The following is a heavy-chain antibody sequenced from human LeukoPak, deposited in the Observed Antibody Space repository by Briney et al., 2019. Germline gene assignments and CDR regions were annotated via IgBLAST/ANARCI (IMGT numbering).Heavy chain of an antibody. Sequence: PGGSLRLSCAASGFTFSSYAMHWVRQAPGKGLEWVAVISYDGSNKYYADSVKGRFTISRDNAKNSLYLQMNSLRAEDTALYYCARGAREYYYYYYMDVWGKGTTVTVSS. D-gene: IGHD1-26*01. CDR1: GFTFSSYA. V-gene: IGHV3-30*04. CDR2: ISYDGSNK. J-gene: IGHJ6*03. CDR3: ARGAREYYYYYYMDV.